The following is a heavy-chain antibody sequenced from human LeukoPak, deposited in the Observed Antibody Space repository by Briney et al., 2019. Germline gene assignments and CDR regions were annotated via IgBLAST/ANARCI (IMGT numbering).Heavy chain of an antibody. D-gene: IGHD2-2*01. CDR3: ARSSSTSWNAFDI. J-gene: IGHJ3*02. CDR1: GGSISSSSYY. Sequence: SETLSLTCAVSGGSISSSSYYWGWIRQPPGKGLVWTGSIYYSGSTYYNPSINSRVTISVDTSKNQFSLKLSSVTAADTAVYYCARSSSTSWNAFDIWGQGTMVTVSS. V-gene: IGHV4-39*01. CDR2: IYYSGST.